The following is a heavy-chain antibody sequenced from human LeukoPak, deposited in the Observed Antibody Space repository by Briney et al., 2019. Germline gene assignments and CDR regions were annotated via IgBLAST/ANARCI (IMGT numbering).Heavy chain of an antibody. CDR2: IYHSGST. J-gene: IGHJ4*02. V-gene: IGHV4-38-2*02. D-gene: IGHD5-18*01. CDR1: GYSISSGYY. CDR3: ARAPGGYSSGPPPLFDY. Sequence: SETLSLTCTVSGYSISSGYYWGWIRQPPGKGLEWIGSIYHSGSTYYNPSLKSRVTISVDTSKNQFSLKLSSVTAADTAVYYCARAPGGYSSGPPPLFDYWGQGTLVTVSS.